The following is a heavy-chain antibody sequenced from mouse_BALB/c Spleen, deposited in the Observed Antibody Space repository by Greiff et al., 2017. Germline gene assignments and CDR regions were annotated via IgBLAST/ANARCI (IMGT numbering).Heavy chain of an antibody. V-gene: IGHV1S22*01. J-gene: IGHJ1*01. Sequence: LKQPGSELVRPGASVKLSCKASGYTFTSYWMHWVKQRPGQGLEWIGNIYPGSGSTNYDEKFKSKATLTVDTSSSTAYMQLSSLTSEDSAVYYCTRSWIGYFDVWGAGTTVTVSS. CDR1: GYTFTSYW. CDR2: IYPGSGST. CDR3: TRSWIGYFDV.